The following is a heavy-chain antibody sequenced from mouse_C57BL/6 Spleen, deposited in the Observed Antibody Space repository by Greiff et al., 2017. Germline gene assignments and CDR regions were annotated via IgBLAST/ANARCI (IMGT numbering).Heavy chain of an antibody. CDR2: INPNNGGT. D-gene: IGHD1-1*01. J-gene: IGHJ4*01. CDR1: GYTFTDYN. Sequence: EVKLMESGPELVKPGASVKMSCKASGYTFTDYNMHWVKQSHGKSLEWIGYINPNNGGTSYNQKFKGKATLTVNKSSSTAYMELRSLTSEDSAVYYCAGITTVVRGNAMDYWGQGTSVTVSS. V-gene: IGHV1-22*01. CDR3: AGITTVVRGNAMDY.